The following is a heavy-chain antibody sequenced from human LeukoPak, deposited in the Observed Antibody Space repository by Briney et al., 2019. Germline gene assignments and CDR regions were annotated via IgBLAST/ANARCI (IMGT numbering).Heavy chain of an antibody. CDR1: GGSFSGYY. V-gene: IGHV4-34*01. J-gene: IGHJ4*02. Sequence: SETLSLTCAVYGGSFSGYYWSWIRQPPGKGLEWIGEINHSGSTNCNPSLKSRVTISVDTSKNQFSLKLSSVTAADTPVYYCARGRGRYGFFYWGQGTLVTVSS. CDR2: INHSGST. D-gene: IGHD6-19*01. CDR3: ARGRGRYGFFY.